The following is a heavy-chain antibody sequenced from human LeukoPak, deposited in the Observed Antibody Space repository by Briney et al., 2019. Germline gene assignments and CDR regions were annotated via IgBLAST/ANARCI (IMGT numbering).Heavy chain of an antibody. D-gene: IGHD2-21*02. CDR3: ARGHIVVVTAIGWFDP. Sequence: PSETLSLTFTVSGGSISSYYWSWIRQPPGKGLEWIGYIYYSGSTNYNPSLKSRVTISVDTSKNQFSLKLSSVTAADTAVYYCARGHIVVVTAIGWFDPWGQGTLVTVSS. CDR1: GGSISSYY. CDR2: IYYSGST. J-gene: IGHJ5*02. V-gene: IGHV4-59*08.